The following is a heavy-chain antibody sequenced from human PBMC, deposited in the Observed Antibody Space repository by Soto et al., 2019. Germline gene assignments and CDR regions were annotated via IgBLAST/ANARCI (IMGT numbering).Heavy chain of an antibody. V-gene: IGHV3-11*06. D-gene: IGHD2-8*01. Sequence: KSGGSLRLSCTASGFLFTDYYMSWICQPPGKGLEWLAYIDGSSDYTNSADSVKGRFTISRDNAKNSVFLQMNNLRADDTAVYYCARDLRFSSTNYFDFWGRGTLVTVSS. CDR3: ARDLRFSSTNYFDF. CDR2: IDGSSDYT. J-gene: IGHJ4*02. CDR1: GFLFTDYY.